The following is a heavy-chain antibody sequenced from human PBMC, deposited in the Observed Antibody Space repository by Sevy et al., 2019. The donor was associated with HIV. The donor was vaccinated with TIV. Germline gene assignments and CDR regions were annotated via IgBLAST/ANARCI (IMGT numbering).Heavy chain of an antibody. Sequence: SETLSLTCTVSGGSISSSNSYWSWIRQRPGKDLEWIGFIYHSGTTYYNPSLRSRLNMSVDKSKNQFSLKLSSVTAADTAVYYCARDPDYDDYGGHAFDIWGQGTMVTVSS. CDR1: GGSISSSNSY. D-gene: IGHD4-17*01. J-gene: IGHJ3*02. V-gene: IGHV4-31*03. CDR2: IYHSGTT. CDR3: ARDPDYDDYGGHAFDI.